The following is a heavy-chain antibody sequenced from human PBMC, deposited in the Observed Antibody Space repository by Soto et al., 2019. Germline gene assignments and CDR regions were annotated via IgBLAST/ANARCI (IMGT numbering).Heavy chain of an antibody. D-gene: IGHD5-12*01. CDR2: INADTGNT. J-gene: IGHJ4*02. Sequence: QVQLVQSGAEVKKPGASVTVSYKASGYTFTSFAIHWVRQAPGQRPEWMGWINADTGNTKYSQRFQGRVTFARDTSANTAYIQVSSVRSEDTAVYFCAREVVSGYDLGYWGQGTLVTVSS. CDR1: GYTFTSFA. V-gene: IGHV1-3*01. CDR3: AREVVSGYDLGY.